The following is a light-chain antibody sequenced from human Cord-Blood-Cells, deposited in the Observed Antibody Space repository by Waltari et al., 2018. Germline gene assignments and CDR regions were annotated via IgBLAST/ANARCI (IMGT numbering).Light chain of an antibody. CDR2: SAS. J-gene: IGKJ1*01. Sequence: EIVLTQSPGTLSLSPGDRATLSCRASQSVSSSYLAWYQQKPGQAPTLLIYSASIRATGIPDRFSGSGSGTDFTLTISRLEPEDFAVYYCQQYGSSPPWTFGQGTKVEIK. CDR3: QQYGSSPPWT. CDR1: QSVSSSY. V-gene: IGKV3-20*01.